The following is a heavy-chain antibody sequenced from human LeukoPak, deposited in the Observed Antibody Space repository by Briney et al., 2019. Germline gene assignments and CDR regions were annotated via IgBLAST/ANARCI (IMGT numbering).Heavy chain of an antibody. CDR3: VRGDWYFES. CDR2: INRDGTEK. D-gene: IGHD2-21*01. J-gene: IGHJ4*02. V-gene: IGHV3-7*04. CDR1: GFNFSDSR. Sequence: GGSLRLSCATSGFNFSDSRMTWVRHAPGKGLQWVANINRDGTEKHFLDSVEGRFTISRDNAKKSLYLQMSSLRPQDTALYFCVRGDWYFESSGQGTLVTVSS.